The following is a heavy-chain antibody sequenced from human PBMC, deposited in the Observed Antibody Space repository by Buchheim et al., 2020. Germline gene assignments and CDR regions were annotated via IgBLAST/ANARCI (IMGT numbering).Heavy chain of an antibody. D-gene: IGHD2-15*01. J-gene: IGHJ4*02. CDR2: IHSSGTIT. V-gene: IGHV3-48*01. CDR3: ARDQYCSGGNCNPNFDH. Sequence: EVQLVESGGGLVQPGGSLRLSCAASGFTFSTYSMNWVRQAPGKGLEWVSYIHSSGTITYYADSVKGRFPISRDNAKNSLYLQMNSLRAEDTAVFYCARDQYCSGGNCNPNFDHWGQGTL. CDR1: GFTFSTYS.